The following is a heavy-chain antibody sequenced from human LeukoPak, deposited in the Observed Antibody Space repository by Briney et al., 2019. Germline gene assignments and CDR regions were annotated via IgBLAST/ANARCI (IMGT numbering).Heavy chain of an antibody. J-gene: IGHJ4*02. CDR2: MNPNSGNT. CDR3: ARERIAPPTVDY. CDR1: GYTFTTYD. D-gene: IGHD6-6*01. Sequence: ASVKVSCKASGYTFTTYDINWVRQATGQGLEWMGWMNPNSGNTGYTQKFQGRVTMTRNTSISTAYMELSRLRSDDTAVYYCARERIAPPTVDYWGQGTLVTVSS. V-gene: IGHV1-8*01.